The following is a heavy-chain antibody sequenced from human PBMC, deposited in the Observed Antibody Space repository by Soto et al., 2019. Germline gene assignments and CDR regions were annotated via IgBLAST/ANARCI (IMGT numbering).Heavy chain of an antibody. CDR2: INGGNGDT. CDR3: ARASGRAIYSHTWTPARDYGMDV. D-gene: IGHD1-1*01. V-gene: IGHV1-3*01. CDR1: GYTFTTYA. Sequence: QVQVVQSGAEVKKPGASVKVSCKASGYTFTTYAMHWVRQAPGQRLEWMGWINGGNGDTKYSQKFQGRVTITRDTSASTAYMDLSSLRSADTAVYYCARASGRAIYSHTWTPARDYGMDVWGHGTTVTVSS. J-gene: IGHJ6*02.